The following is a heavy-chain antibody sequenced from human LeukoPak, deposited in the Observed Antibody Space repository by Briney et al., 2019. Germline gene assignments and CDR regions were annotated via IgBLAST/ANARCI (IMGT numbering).Heavy chain of an antibody. J-gene: IGHJ6*03. V-gene: IGHV4-34*01. D-gene: IGHD3-22*01. CDR3: ARRLIYYYYYYMDV. Sequence: SETLSLTCTVSGGSISSYYWSWIRQPPGKGLEWIGEINHSGSTNYNPSLKSRVTISVDTSKNQFSLKLSSVTAADTAVYYCARRLIYYYYYYMDVWGKGTTVTISS. CDR1: GGSISSYY. CDR2: INHSGST.